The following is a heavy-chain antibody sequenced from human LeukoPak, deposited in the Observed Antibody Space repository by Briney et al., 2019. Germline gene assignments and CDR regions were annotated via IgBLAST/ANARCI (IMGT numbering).Heavy chain of an antibody. Sequence: PGGSLRLSCAASGFTFSSYAMSWVRQAPGKGLEWVSYISSSGSTIYYADSVKGRFTISRDNAKNSLYLQMNSLRAEDTAVYYCARGGWFSNDAFDIWGQGTMVTVSS. CDR3: ARGGWFSNDAFDI. D-gene: IGHD3-10*01. V-gene: IGHV3-48*03. CDR2: ISSSGSTI. J-gene: IGHJ3*02. CDR1: GFTFSSYA.